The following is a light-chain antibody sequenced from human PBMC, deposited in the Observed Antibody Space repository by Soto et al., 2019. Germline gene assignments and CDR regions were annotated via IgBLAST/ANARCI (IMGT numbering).Light chain of an antibody. V-gene: IGLV2-8*01. CDR2: DVT. Sequence: QSALTQPPSASGSPGQSVTISCTGTSSDVGLSDHVSWYQQHPGRVPKLMIYDVTKRPPGVPDRFSGSKSGNAAFLTVSGLQADDEADYYCMPYAGDNAWVFGGGTKLTVL. J-gene: IGLJ3*02. CDR3: MPYAGDNAWV. CDR1: SSDVGLSDH.